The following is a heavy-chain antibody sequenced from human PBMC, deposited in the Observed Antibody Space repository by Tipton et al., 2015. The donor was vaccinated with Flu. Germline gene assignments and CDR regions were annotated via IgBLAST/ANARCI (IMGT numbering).Heavy chain of an antibody. V-gene: IGHV3-21*01. CDR2: ISSSSSYI. Sequence: SLRLSCAASGFTFSSYTMNWVRQTPGKGLEWLSSISSSSSYIYYADSVKGRFTISRDNAKNSLYLQMNSLRVEDTAVYYCARCDRIAHQEQLVHPSDYWGQGTLVTVSS. CDR3: ARCDRIAHQEQLVHPSDY. CDR1: GFTFSSYT. J-gene: IGHJ4*02. D-gene: IGHD6-13*01.